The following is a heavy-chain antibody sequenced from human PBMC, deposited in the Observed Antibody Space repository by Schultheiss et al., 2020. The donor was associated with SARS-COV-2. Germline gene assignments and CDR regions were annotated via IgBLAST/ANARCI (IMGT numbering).Heavy chain of an antibody. CDR3: ARVFHYYDSSGFDY. CDR2: ISSSGSTI. J-gene: IGHJ4*02. V-gene: IGHV3-48*03. CDR1: GFTFSSYE. Sequence: SCAASGFTFSSYEMNWVRQAPGKGLEWVSYISSSGSTIYYADSVKGRFTISRDNAKNSLYLQMNSLRAEDTAVYYCARVFHYYDSSGFDYWGQGTLVTVSS. D-gene: IGHD3-22*01.